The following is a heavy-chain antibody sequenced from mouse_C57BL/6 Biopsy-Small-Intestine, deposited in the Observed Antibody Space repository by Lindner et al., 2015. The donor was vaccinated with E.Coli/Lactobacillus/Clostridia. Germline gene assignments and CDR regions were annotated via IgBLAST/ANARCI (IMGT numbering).Heavy chain of an antibody. D-gene: IGHD1-1*02. Sequence: SVKVSCKTSGGTFSTYSISWVRQAPGQGLEWMGGIIPIFGTPDYAQKFQGRVTITADKSASTAYMELNSLRSEDTAVYYCASFDSGVFGGNYYYRMDVWGQGTAVTVSS. CDR1: GGTFSTYS. V-gene: IGHV1-81*01. CDR3: ASFDSGVFGGNYYYRMDV. J-gene: IGHJ1*01. CDR2: IIPIFGTP.